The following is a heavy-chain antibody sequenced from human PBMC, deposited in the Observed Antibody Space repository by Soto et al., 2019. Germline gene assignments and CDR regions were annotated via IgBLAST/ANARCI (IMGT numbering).Heavy chain of an antibody. CDR2: INYSGTT. D-gene: IGHD6-13*01. Sequence: PSETLSLTCTVSGGSFSSSSYYWDWIRQPPGKGLEWIGSINYSGTTYYNPSLKSRVTISTDTSKNQFSLILNSMTAADTSVYYCAKRTSRIATSGGPPALDDWGQGTLVTVSS. J-gene: IGHJ4*02. V-gene: IGHV4-39*01. CDR3: AKRTSRIATSGGPPALDD. CDR1: GGSFSSSSYY.